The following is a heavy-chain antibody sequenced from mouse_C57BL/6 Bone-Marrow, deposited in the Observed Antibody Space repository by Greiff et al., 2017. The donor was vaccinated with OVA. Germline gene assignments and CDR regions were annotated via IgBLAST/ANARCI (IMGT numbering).Heavy chain of an antibody. Sequence: VKLQQPGAELVKPGASVKLSCKASGYTFTSYWMHWVKQRPGQGLEWIGMIHPNSGSTNYNEKFKSKATLTVDKSSSTAYMQLSSLTSEDSAVYYCVYYYGSSYDYFDYWGQGTTLTVSS. CDR2: IHPNSGST. D-gene: IGHD1-1*01. J-gene: IGHJ2*01. CDR3: VYYYGSSYDYFDY. V-gene: IGHV1-64*01. CDR1: GYTFTSYW.